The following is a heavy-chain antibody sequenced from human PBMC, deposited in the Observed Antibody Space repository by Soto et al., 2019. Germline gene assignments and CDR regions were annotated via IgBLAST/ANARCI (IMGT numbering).Heavy chain of an antibody. CDR1: GFTFSSYA. D-gene: IGHD6-6*01. J-gene: IGHJ5*02. CDR2: ISGSGGST. V-gene: IGHV3-23*01. Sequence: GGSLSLSCAASGFTFSSYAMSWVRQAPGKGLEWVSAISGSGGSTYYADSVKGRFTISRDNSKNTLYLQMNSLRAEDTAVYYCAKERDSIAARPGDWFDPWGQGTLVTVSS. CDR3: AKERDSIAARPGDWFDP.